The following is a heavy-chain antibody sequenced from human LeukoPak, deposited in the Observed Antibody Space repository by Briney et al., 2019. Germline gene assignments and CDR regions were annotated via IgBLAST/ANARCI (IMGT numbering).Heavy chain of an antibody. J-gene: IGHJ4*02. CDR3: AKDWYYDRSGPYFDY. Sequence: PGGSLRLSCAASGFTFDDYPMHWVRQAPGKGLEWVSGISWNSGSIGYADSVKGRFTISRDNAKNSLYLQMNSLRAEDTALYYCAKDWYYDRSGPYFDYWGQGTLVTVSS. D-gene: IGHD3-22*01. CDR1: GFTFDDYP. V-gene: IGHV3-9*01. CDR2: ISWNSGSI.